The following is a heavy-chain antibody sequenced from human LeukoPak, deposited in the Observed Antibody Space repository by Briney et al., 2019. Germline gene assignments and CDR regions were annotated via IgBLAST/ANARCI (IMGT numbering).Heavy chain of an antibody. CDR1: GYPFTDYF. CDR2: VNLNSDSGGT. J-gene: IGHJ4*02. Sequence: ASVKVSCKASGYPFTDYFRHWARQAPGQGLEWMGWVNLNSDSGGTNYAHKFQGRVTMTRDTSISTAYMELNSLRSDDTAVYYCATAASSCGYDCYFPPEYWGQGTLVTVSS. V-gene: IGHV1-2*07. CDR3: ATAASSCGYDCYFPPEY. D-gene: IGHD2-21*02.